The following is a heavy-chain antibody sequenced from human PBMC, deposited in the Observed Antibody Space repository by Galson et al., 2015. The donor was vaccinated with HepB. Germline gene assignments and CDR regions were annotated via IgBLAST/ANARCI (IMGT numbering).Heavy chain of an antibody. J-gene: IGHJ4*02. CDR3: ARAFCSGGYCYNFDY. CDR2: IHGGNGNT. Sequence: SVKVSCKASGYSFTNHFIHWVRQAPGQRPEWMGWIHGGNGNTRYSQKFQGKVSFSRDTSATTAFMELSSLRPEDTAVYYCARAFCSGGYCYNFDYWGQGTLVTVSS. V-gene: IGHV1-3*01. D-gene: IGHD2-15*01. CDR1: GYSFTNHF.